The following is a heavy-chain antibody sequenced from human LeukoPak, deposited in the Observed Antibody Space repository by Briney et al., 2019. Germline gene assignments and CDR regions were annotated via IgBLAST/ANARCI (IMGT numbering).Heavy chain of an antibody. CDR1: GGSISPFY. Sequence: SETLSLTCTVSGGSISPFYWLWIRQPPGKGLEWIGYIYYSGGTNSNPSLRSRLTMSVDTSKIQVSLKLNSVTAADTAIYYCARRAAAVGTFYMDVWGEGTTVTVSS. D-gene: IGHD6-13*01. CDR3: ARRAAAVGTFYMDV. J-gene: IGHJ6*03. V-gene: IGHV4-59*01. CDR2: IYYSGGT.